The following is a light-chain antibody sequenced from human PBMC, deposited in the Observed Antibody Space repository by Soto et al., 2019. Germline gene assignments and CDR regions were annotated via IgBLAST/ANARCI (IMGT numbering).Light chain of an antibody. CDR2: AAS. CDR3: QQSYSSPPWT. Sequence: EILMTQSPSSLSSSLGDRATITCRASQSIVTYLTWYLQKPGQAPKLLIYAASNLPSGVPSRFSGSGSGTDFTLTISSLQPEDFATYFCQQSYSSPPWTFGQGTKVEIK. V-gene: IGKV1-39*01. CDR1: QSIVTY. J-gene: IGKJ1*01.